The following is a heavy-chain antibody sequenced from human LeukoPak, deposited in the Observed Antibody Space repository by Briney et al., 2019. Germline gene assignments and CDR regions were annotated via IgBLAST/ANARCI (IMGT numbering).Heavy chain of an antibody. CDR3: ARDLYGSGSCGY. Sequence: ASVKVSCKASGYTFTDYYMHWVRQAPGQGLEWMGWINPNSGGTNYAQKFQGRVTMTRDTSISTAYMELSSLKSDDTAVYYCARDLYGSGSCGYWGQGTLVTVSS. V-gene: IGHV1-2*02. CDR1: GYTFTDYY. J-gene: IGHJ4*02. CDR2: INPNSGGT. D-gene: IGHD3-10*01.